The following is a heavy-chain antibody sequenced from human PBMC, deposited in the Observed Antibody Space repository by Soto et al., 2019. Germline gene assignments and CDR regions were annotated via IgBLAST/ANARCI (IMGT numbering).Heavy chain of an antibody. J-gene: IGHJ4*02. D-gene: IGHD5-12*01. CDR2: IYYSGST. V-gene: IGHV4-59*01. CDR3: ARVPSGYEYHFDY. CDR1: GGSISSYY. Sequence: KTSETLSLTCTVSGGSISSYYWSWIRQPPGKGLEWIGYIYYSGSTSYNPSLKGRVTISVDTSKNQFSLKLSSVTAADTAVYYCARVPSGYEYHFDYWGQGTLVTVSS.